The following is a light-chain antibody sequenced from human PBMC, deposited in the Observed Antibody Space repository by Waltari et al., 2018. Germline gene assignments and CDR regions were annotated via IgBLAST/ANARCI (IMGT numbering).Light chain of an antibody. V-gene: IGKV3-15*01. CDR3: QQYNNWPPLT. CDR2: AAS. Sequence: EIVITQSPATLSVSPGEGATLSCRASQSVSSNLAWYQQIPGQAPRLLIYAASTRATGIPARFSGSGSGTEFTLTISSLQSEDFAVYYCQQYNNWPPLTFGGGTKVEIK. J-gene: IGKJ4*01. CDR1: QSVSSN.